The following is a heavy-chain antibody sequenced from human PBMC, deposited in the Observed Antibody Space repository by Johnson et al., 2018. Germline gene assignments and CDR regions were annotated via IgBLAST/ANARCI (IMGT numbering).Heavy chain of an antibody. J-gene: IGHJ6*03. V-gene: IGHV3-43*01. D-gene: IGHD2-2*02. CDR1: GFTFDDYA. Sequence: VQLVQSGGAVVQPGGSLRLSCASSGFTFDDYAMHWVRQAPGKGLEWVSLITWDASVTYSADTVKGRFNISRDNSKNPLYLQMNSLRTEDPALDYCAKDKGYTFAHYSMVVWGNGTTVTVSS. CDR3: AKDKGYTFAHYSMVV. CDR2: ITWDASVT.